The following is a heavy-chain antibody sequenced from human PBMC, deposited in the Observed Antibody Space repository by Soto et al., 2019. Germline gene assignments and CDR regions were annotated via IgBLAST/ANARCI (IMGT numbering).Heavy chain of an antibody. CDR3: ARDPPPPDY. Sequence: QVQLVQSGAEVKKPGASVKVSCKASGYTFASYAISWMRQAPGQGLEWMGWISAYNGNTNEAQKLQGRVTMTTDTSTRTGEMERRSLRADDTAVYYCARDPPPPDYWGQGTLVTGSS. J-gene: IGHJ4*02. CDR1: GYTFASYA. V-gene: IGHV1-18*01. CDR2: ISAYNGNT.